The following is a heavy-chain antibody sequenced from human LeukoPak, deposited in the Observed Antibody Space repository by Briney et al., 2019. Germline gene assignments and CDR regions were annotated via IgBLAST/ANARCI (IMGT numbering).Heavy chain of an antibody. CDR1: GFSVSTYP. D-gene: IGHD6-19*01. CDR2: INANSGTT. CDR3: AKPVSGGLAVTADWFHP. V-gene: IGHV3-23*01. Sequence: PGGSLRLSCVGSGFSVSTYPMSWLRQPPGKGLEWVSTINANSGTTSYAASVRGRFTISRDNSKNTLYLQVNTLRADDTATYYCAKPVSGGLAVTADWFHPWGQGTLVVVSS. J-gene: IGHJ5*01.